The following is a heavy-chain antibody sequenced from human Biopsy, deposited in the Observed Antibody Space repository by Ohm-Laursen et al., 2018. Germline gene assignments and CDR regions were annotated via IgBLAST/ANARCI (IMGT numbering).Heavy chain of an antibody. Sequence: PGTPSLTCEVSGESFSDCYWSWIRQSPGKGLEWIGEINHRGRSSYSPSLQSRVTIAVDASKNQFSLNMKSVTAADTAVYFCAREGGGLLPIRLTDFWGPGMMVTVSS. V-gene: IGHV4-34*01. CDR1: GESFSDCY. J-gene: IGHJ4*02. D-gene: IGHD1-26*01. CDR3: AREGGGLLPIRLTDF. CDR2: INHRGRS.